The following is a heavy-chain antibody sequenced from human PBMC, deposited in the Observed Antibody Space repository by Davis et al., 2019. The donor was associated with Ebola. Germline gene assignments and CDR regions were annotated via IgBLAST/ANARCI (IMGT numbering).Heavy chain of an antibody. CDR1: GGSISSGSYY. V-gene: IGHV4-61*09. CDR2: IYTSGST. Sequence: PSETLSLTCTVSGGSISSGSYYWSWIRQPAGKGLEWIGHIYTSGSTNYNPSLKSRVTISVDTSKNQFSLKLSSVTAADTAVYYCARASYCGGDCYPDMDYWGQGTLVTVSS. CDR3: ARASYCGGDCYPDMDY. J-gene: IGHJ4*02. D-gene: IGHD2-21*01.